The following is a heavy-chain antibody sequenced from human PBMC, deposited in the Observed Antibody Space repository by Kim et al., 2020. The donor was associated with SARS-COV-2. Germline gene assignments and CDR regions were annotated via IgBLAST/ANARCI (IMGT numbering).Heavy chain of an antibody. CDR2: T. CDR3: ARLAAAAGFDY. D-gene: IGHD6-13*01. J-gene: IGHJ4*02. V-gene: IGHV4-59*08. Sequence: TNYIPSLQSRVTIAVDTSKNQFSLKLSSVTAADTAVYYCARLAAAAGFDYWGQGTLVTVSS.